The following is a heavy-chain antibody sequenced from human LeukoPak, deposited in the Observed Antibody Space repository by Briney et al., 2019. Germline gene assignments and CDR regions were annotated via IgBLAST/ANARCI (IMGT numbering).Heavy chain of an antibody. CDR3: ARGDYGSGPLDY. J-gene: IGHJ4*02. Sequence: SETLSLTCTVSGGSISSYYWSWIRQPPGKGLEWIGYIYYSGNTNYNPSLKSRVTISVDTSKNQFSLKLSSVTAADTAVYYCARGDYGSGPLDYWGQGTLVTVSS. CDR1: GGSISSYY. D-gene: IGHD3-10*01. CDR2: IYYSGNT. V-gene: IGHV4-59*01.